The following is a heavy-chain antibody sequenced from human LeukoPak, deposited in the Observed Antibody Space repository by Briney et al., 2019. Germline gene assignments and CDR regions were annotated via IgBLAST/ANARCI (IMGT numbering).Heavy chain of an antibody. Sequence: GGSLRLSCAASGFTFSSYGMHWVRQAPGKGLEWVAVISYDGSNKYYADSVKGRFTISRDNSKNTLYLQMNSLRAEDTAVYYCAKDLVASIAARPTKRNLFDYWGQGTLVTVSS. V-gene: IGHV3-30*18. CDR1: GFTFSSYG. D-gene: IGHD6-6*01. CDR3: AKDLVASIAARPTKRNLFDY. CDR2: ISYDGSNK. J-gene: IGHJ4*02.